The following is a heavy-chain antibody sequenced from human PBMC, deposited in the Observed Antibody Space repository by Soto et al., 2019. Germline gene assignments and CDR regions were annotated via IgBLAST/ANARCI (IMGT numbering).Heavy chain of an antibody. J-gene: IGHJ6*03. CDR1: GDSFNDYY. D-gene: IGHD5-12*01. CDR3: ARESGVATATLDYYYFYMDV. Sequence: QVQLVQSGAEVRKPGASVTVSCRSSGDSFNDYYIHWVRQAPGQGFEWMGWINPNGGVTKYAQKFQGWVSMTRDTSIRTVYMQLGRLRSDDPAVYYCARESGVATATLDYYYFYMDVWGTGTTVTVSS. V-gene: IGHV1-2*04. CDR2: INPNGGVT.